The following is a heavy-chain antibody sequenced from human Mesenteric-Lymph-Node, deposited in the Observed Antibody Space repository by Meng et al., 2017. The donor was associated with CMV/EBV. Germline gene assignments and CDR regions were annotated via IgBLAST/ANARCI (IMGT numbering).Heavy chain of an antibody. D-gene: IGHD3-3*01. V-gene: IGHV3-11*01. CDR3: ARERDDSWSGSWMDV. CDR1: GFTFSDYY. CDR2: ISSSGSTI. J-gene: IGHJ6*02. Sequence: GESLKISCAASGFTFSDYYMSWIRQAPGKELEWVSYISSSGSTIYYADSVKGRSTISRDNAKNSLYLQMNSLRAEDTAVYNCARERDDSWSGSWMDVWGQGTTVTVSS.